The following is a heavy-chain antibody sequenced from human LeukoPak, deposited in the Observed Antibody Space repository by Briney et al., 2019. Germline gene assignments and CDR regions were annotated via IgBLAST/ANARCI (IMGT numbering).Heavy chain of an antibody. CDR1: GFTFSSFD. J-gene: IGHJ1*01. V-gene: IGHV3-23*01. CDR2: ISVSATNT. Sequence: QPGGSLRLSCAASGFTFSSFDMTWVRQAPGKGLEWVSTISVSATNTYYADSVKGRFTISRDNSKNTLYLQMISLRADDTAVYYCATITSMRVVLISWGQGTPVTVSS. CDR3: ATITSMRVVLIS. D-gene: IGHD3-22*01.